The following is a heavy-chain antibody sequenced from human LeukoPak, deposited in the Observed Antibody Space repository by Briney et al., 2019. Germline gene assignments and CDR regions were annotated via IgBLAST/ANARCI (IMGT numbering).Heavy chain of an antibody. D-gene: IGHD4-17*01. CDR2: INHSGST. V-gene: IGHV4-34*01. CDR3: ARWAVTTSSVFDY. CDR1: GGSFSGYY. Sequence: SETLSLTCVVYGGSFSGYYWSWIRQPPGKGLEWIGEINHSGSTNYNPSLKSRVTISVDTSKNQFSLKLSSVTAADTAVYYCARWAVTTSSVFDYWGQGTLVSVSS. J-gene: IGHJ4*02.